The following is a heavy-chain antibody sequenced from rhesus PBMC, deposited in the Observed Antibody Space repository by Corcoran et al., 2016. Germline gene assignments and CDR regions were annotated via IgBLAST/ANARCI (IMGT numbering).Heavy chain of an antibody. D-gene: IGHD2-39*01. J-gene: IGHJ6*01. CDR1: GGTLRENC. CDR3: AKQSHKGAPSYYGFDS. V-gene: IGHV4-173*01. CDR2: ISGNDVNT. Sequence: QLQLQESGLGLMKPSEDLSLTCVAFGGTLRENCWCWIRQSPGKGLEWIGRISGNDVNTSFNPSLKSRVTISTGRSNNQFSLKLMSVTAADTAIYYCAKQSHKGAPSYYGFDSWGQGVVVTVSS.